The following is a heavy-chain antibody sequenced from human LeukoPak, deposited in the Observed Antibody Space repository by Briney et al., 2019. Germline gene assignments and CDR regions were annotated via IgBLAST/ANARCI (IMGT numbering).Heavy chain of an antibody. CDR2: INAGNGNT. J-gene: IGHJ4*02. CDR3: ARVRYSYGLTFDY. D-gene: IGHD5-18*01. Sequence: ASVKVFCKASGYTFTSYAMHWVRQAPGQRLEWMGWINAGNGNTKYSQEFQGRVTITRDTSASTAYMELSSLRSEDMAVYYCARVRYSYGLTFDYWGQGTLVTVSS. CDR1: GYTFTSYA. V-gene: IGHV1-3*03.